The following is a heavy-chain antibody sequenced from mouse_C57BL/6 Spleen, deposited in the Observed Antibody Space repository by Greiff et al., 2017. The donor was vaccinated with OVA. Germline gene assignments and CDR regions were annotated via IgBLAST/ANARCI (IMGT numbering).Heavy chain of an antibody. CDR1: GYSFTGYY. CDR2: INPSTGGT. D-gene: IGHD3-2*02. Sequence: EVQLHQSGPELVKPGASVKISCKASGYSFTGYYMNWVKQSPEKSLEWIGDINPSTGGTTYKQKFKAKATLPVDKSSSTAYMQLKSLTSEDSAVYYCARTAQATFDYWGQGTTLTVSS. CDR3: ARTAQATFDY. V-gene: IGHV1-42*01. J-gene: IGHJ2*01.